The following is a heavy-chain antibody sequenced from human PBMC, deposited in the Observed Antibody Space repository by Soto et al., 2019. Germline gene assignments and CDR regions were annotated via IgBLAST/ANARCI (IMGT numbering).Heavy chain of an antibody. Sequence: SETLSLTCTGSGGSISSYYWSWIRQPPGKGLEWIGYIYYSGSTNYNPSLKSRVTISVDTSKNQFSLKLSSVTAADTAVYYCARHIYYYYYMDVWGKGTTVTVSS. J-gene: IGHJ6*03. D-gene: IGHD3-9*01. CDR2: IYYSGST. CDR1: GGSISSYY. CDR3: ARHIYYYYYMDV. V-gene: IGHV4-59*08.